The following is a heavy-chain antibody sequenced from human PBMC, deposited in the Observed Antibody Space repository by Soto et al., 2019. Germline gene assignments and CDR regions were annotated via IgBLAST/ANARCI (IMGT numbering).Heavy chain of an antibody. Sequence: EVRLVESGGGLVQPGGSLRLSCAASGFILSSYWMHWVRQVPGKGLVWVSRLHSDGSTTTYADSVKGRFTISRDNAKNTLYLQMNSLRAEDTAVYYCARELPTTIRGGYYYSYGMDVWGQGTTVTVSS. D-gene: IGHD2-2*02. V-gene: IGHV3-74*03. CDR3: ARELPTTIRGGYYYSYGMDV. J-gene: IGHJ6*02. CDR1: GFILSSYW. CDR2: LHSDGSTT.